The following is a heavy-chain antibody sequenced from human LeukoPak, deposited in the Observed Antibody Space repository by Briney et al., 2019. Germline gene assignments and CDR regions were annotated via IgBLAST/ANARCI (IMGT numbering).Heavy chain of an antibody. CDR2: IYYSGST. J-gene: IGHJ6*02. D-gene: IGHD3-3*01. Sequence: SETLSLTCTVSGGSISSSSYYWGWIRQPPGKGLEWIGSIYYSGSTYYNPSLKSRVTISVDTSKNQFSLKLSFVTAADTAMYYCARISTIFDPGMGVWGQGTTVTVSS. V-gene: IGHV4-39*01. CDR3: ARISTIFDPGMGV. CDR1: GGSISSSSYY.